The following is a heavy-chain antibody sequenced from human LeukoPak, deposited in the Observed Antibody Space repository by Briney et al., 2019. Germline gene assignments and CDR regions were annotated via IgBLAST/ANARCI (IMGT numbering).Heavy chain of an antibody. CDR1: AYRFTSYW. D-gene: IGHD3-9*01. V-gene: IGHV5-10-1*01. CDR3: ARQNRTYDILTGYYPDDY. Sequence: GESLRISCKGPAYRFTSYWFNWVRQMPGKGLEWMGRIDPSDSYTNYSPSFQGHVTISADKSISTAYLQWSSLKASDTAMYYCARQNRTYDILTGYYPDDYWGQGTLVTVSS. CDR2: IDPSDSYT. J-gene: IGHJ4*02.